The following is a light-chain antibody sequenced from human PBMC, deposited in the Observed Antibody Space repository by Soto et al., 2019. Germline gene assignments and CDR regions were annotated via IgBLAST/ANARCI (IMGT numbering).Light chain of an antibody. V-gene: IGLV1-40*01. CDR2: GNS. J-gene: IGLJ3*02. CDR1: SSNIGAGYD. Sequence: QSALTQPPSVSGAPGQRVTISCTGSSSNIGAGYDVHWYQQLPGTAPKLLIYGNSNRPSGVPDRFSGSKSGTSASLAITGLQAEDEADYYDSSLSARVFGGGTKLTVL. CDR3: SSLSARV.